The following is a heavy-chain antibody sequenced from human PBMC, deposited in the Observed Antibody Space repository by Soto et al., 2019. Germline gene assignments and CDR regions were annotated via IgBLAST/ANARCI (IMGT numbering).Heavy chain of an antibody. CDR3: AKPGSSGWLDWFDP. D-gene: IGHD6-19*01. J-gene: IGHJ5*02. CDR1: GFTFSSYG. Sequence: PGGSLRLSCAASGFTFSSYGMHWVRQAPGKGLEWVAGIRDSGSNKYYADSVKGRFTISRDNSKNTLYLQMNSLRAEDTAVYYCAKPGSSGWLDWFDPWGQGTLVTVSS. CDR2: IRDSGSNK. V-gene: IGHV3-30*18.